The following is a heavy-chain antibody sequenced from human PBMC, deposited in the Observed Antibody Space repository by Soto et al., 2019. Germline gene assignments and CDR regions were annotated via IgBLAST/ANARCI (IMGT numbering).Heavy chain of an antibody. CDR2: MNPNSGNT. D-gene: IGHD2-2*01. CDR3: ARQRGNYCSSTSCLTFALHLYYYYYMDV. V-gene: IGHV1-8*01. CDR1: GYTFTSYD. Sequence: ASVKVSCKASGYTFTSYDINWVRQATGQGLEWMGWMNPNSGNTGYAQKFQGRVTMTRNTSISTAYMEPSSLRSEDTAVYYCARQRGNYCSSTSCLTFALHLYYYYYMDVWGKGTTVTVSS. J-gene: IGHJ6*03.